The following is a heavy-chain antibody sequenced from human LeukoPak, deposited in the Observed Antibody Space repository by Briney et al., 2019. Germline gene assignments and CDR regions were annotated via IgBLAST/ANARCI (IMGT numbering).Heavy chain of an antibody. CDR3: ARLPTVTFFDY. Sequence: SETLSLTCTVSGGSISSYYWSWIRQPPGKGLEWIGYIYYSGSTYCNPSLKSRVTISVDTSKNQFSLKLSSVTAADTAVYYCARLPTVTFFDYWGQGTLVTVSS. D-gene: IGHD4-17*01. J-gene: IGHJ4*02. CDR2: IYYSGST. V-gene: IGHV4-59*04. CDR1: GGSISSYY.